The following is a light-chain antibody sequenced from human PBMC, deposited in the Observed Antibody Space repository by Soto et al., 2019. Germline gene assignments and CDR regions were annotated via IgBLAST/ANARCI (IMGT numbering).Light chain of an antibody. CDR1: QSVLNSSNNKNY. Sequence: DVVMTQSPDSLAVSLGERATINCKSGQSVLNSSNNKNYLAWYQQKPGQPPKLLIYWASTRESGVPDRFSGSGSGTDFTLTISSLQAEDVAVYYCQQYDDTPRTFGQGTKVEIK. CDR3: QQYDDTPRT. J-gene: IGKJ1*01. V-gene: IGKV4-1*01. CDR2: WAS.